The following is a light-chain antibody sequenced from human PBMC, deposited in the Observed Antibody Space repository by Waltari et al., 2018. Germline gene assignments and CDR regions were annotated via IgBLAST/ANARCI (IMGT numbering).Light chain of an antibody. CDR3: SSYTSSTTLLV. CDR1: SSDVGTYKY. J-gene: IGLJ1*01. CDR2: DVS. Sequence: QSALTQPASVSGSPGQSITISCIGTSSDVGTYKYVSWYQRHPGTAPKLLIYDVSHRPSGVANRFSGSKSGNTASLTISGLQAEDGADYYCSSYTSSTTLLVFGTGTKVTVL. V-gene: IGLV2-14*03.